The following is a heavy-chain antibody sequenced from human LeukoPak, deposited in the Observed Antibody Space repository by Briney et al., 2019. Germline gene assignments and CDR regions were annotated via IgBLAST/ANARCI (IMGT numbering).Heavy chain of an antibody. CDR3: ARQVGATMAFDI. CDR2: IYYSGST. J-gene: IGHJ3*02. V-gene: IGHV4-39*01. D-gene: IGHD1-26*01. Sequence: PSETLSLTCTVSGGSISSSSYYWGWIRQPPGKGLEWIGSIYYSGSTYYNPSLKSRVTISVDTSKNQFSLKLSSVTAADTAVYYCARQVGATMAFDIWGQGTMVTVSS. CDR1: GGSISSSSYY.